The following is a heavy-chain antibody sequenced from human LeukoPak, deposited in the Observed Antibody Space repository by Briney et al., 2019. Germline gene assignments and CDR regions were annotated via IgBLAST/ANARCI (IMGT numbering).Heavy chain of an antibody. CDR3: ASGRGSSGVAFDI. J-gene: IGHJ3*02. Sequence: PSETLSLTCAVYGGSFSGYYWSWIRQPPGKGLEWIGEINHSGSTNYNPSLKSRVTISVDTSKNQFSLKLSSVTAADTAVYYCASGRGSSGVAFDIWGQGTMVTVSS. V-gene: IGHV4-34*01. CDR2: INHSGST. D-gene: IGHD1-26*01. CDR1: GGSFSGYY.